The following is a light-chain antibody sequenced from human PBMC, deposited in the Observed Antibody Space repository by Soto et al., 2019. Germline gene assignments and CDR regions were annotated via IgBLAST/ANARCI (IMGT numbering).Light chain of an antibody. Sequence: DIQMTQSPSTLSASVGDRVTITCRASQSINNWLAWYQQKPGKAPKLLIYKASNLQSGVPSRFSGSGSVTEFTLTISSLQPDDFATYYCQQYNSYSYTFGQGTKLEIK. V-gene: IGKV1-5*03. CDR1: QSINNW. CDR2: KAS. J-gene: IGKJ2*01. CDR3: QQYNSYSYT.